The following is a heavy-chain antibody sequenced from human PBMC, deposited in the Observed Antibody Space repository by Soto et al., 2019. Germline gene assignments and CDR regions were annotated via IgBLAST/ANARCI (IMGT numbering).Heavy chain of an antibody. J-gene: IGHJ3*02. CDR2: IYYSGST. CDR3: ARDPGPTRAFDI. CDR1: GGSVSSNSYY. D-gene: IGHD5-12*01. Sequence: PSETLSLTCTVSGGSVSSNSYYWNWIRQPPGKGLEWIGYIYYSGSTNYNPSLKSRVTISVDTAKNQFSLKLSSVTAADTAVYYCARDPGPTRAFDIWGQGTMVTVSS. V-gene: IGHV4-61*01.